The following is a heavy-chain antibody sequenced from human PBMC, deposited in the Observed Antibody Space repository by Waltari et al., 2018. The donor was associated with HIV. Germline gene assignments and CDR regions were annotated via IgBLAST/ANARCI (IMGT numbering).Heavy chain of an antibody. D-gene: IGHD5-12*01. V-gene: IGHV3-21*01. Sequence: EVQLVEPGGGLVKPGGSLRLSCAASGFTFSSYSMCWVRQAPGKGLEWVSSISISSTYIYYADSVKGRFTISRDNAKNSLYLQMNSLRAEDTAVYYCARGRDIVATWRDYFDYWGQGTLVTVSS. CDR3: ARGRDIVATWRDYFDY. CDR2: ISISSTYI. CDR1: GFTFSSYS. J-gene: IGHJ4*02.